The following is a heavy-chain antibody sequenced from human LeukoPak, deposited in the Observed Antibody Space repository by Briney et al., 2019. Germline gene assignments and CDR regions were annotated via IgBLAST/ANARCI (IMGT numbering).Heavy chain of an antibody. V-gene: IGHV3-48*01. CDR1: GFTFSSYS. J-gene: IGHJ4*02. CDR2: ISSSSSTI. CDR3: ARDSVIAVAGFDY. Sequence: GGSLRLSCAASGFTFSSYSMIWVRQAPGKGLEWVSYISSSSSTIYYADSVKGRFTISRDNAKDSLYLQMNSLRAEDTAVYYCARDSVIAVAGFDYWGQGTLVTVSS. D-gene: IGHD6-19*01.